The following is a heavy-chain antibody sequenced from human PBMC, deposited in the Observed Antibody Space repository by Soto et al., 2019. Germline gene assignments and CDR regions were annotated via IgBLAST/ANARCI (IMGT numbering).Heavy chain of an antibody. V-gene: IGHV1-18*01. D-gene: IGHD3-9*01. CDR1: GYTFTSYG. CDR2: ISAYNGNT. Sequence: QVQLVQSGAEVKKPGASVKVSCKASGYTFTSYGISWVRQAPGQGLEWMGWISAYNGNTNYAQKLQGRVTMTTDTSPSTAYMEQRSLRSDDTAVYYCARDMGYLRYFDWVHTWSDYWGQGTLVTVSS. J-gene: IGHJ4*02. CDR3: ARDMGYLRYFDWVHTWSDY.